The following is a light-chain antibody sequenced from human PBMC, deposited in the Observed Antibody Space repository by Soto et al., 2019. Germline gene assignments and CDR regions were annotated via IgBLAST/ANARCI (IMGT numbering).Light chain of an antibody. CDR2: GAS. CDR3: QQGYSLPVT. Sequence: DIRMTQSPSSLSASEGDRVTITCRASQSINRHVNWYQQKPGRAPKLLIYGASNLQSDAPSRFSGSGSGTDFTLTVRDLQPEDFATYYCQQGYSLPVTFGQGTRLEIK. CDR1: QSINRH. J-gene: IGKJ5*01. V-gene: IGKV1-39*01.